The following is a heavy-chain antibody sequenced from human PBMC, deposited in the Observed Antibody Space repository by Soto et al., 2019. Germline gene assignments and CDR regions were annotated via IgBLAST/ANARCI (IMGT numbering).Heavy chain of an antibody. CDR2: IIPIFGTA. CDR1: GGTFSSYA. CDR3: ARVTVFTHYYGSGSYSVFDY. Sequence: QVQLVQSGAEVKKPGSSVKVSCKASGGTFSSYAISWVRQAPGQGLEWMGGIIPIFGTANYAQKFQGRVTMNAEESTSTAYMELSSLRSEDTAVYYCARVTVFTHYYGSGSYSVFDYWGQGTLVTVSS. V-gene: IGHV1-69*01. J-gene: IGHJ4*02. D-gene: IGHD3-10*01.